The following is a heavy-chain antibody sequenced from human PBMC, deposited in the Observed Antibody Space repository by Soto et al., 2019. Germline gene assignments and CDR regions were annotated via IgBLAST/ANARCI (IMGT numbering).Heavy chain of an antibody. V-gene: IGHV1-69*12. J-gene: IGHJ6*02. D-gene: IGHD3-22*01. Sequence: QVQLVQSGAEVKKPGSSVKVSCKASGGTFSSYAISWVRQAPGQGLEWMGGIIPIFGTANYAQKFQGRVTITADESTNTAXXXLXXLRSEDTAVYYCARDEYYYDSSGPENPYYYYGMDVWGQGTTVTVSS. CDR1: GGTFSSYA. CDR3: ARDEYYYDSSGPENPYYYYGMDV. CDR2: IIPIFGTA.